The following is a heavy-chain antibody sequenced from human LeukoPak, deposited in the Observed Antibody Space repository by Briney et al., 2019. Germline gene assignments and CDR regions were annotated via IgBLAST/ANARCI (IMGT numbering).Heavy chain of an antibody. CDR2: ISSSGSTI. CDR3: ARLGWELPDRYYYYYMDV. Sequence: PGGSLRLSCAASGFTFSDYYMSWIRQAPGKGLEWVSYISSSGSTIYYADSVKGRFTISRDNAKNSLYLQMNSLRAEDTAVYYCARLGWELPDRYYYYYMDVWGKGTTVTVSS. V-gene: IGHV3-11*04. J-gene: IGHJ6*03. CDR1: GFTFSDYY. D-gene: IGHD1-26*01.